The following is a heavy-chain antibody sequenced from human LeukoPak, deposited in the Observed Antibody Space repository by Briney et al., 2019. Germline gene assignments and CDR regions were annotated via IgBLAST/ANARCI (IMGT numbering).Heavy chain of an antibody. CDR2: VSSGFHA. Sequence: PGGSLRLSCAASGFTFSSYGMHWVRQAPGKGLEWVAAVSSGFHAFFADSVQGRFTVSREDARNSLYLQMNSLRAGDTAVYYCVREARGYHYTYFDYWGQGTLVTVSS. CDR3: VREARGYHYTYFDY. CDR1: GFTFSSYG. D-gene: IGHD5-18*01. V-gene: IGHV3-13*01. J-gene: IGHJ4*02.